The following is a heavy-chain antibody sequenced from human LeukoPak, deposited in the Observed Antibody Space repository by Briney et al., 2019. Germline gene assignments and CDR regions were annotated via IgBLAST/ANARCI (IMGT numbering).Heavy chain of an antibody. V-gene: IGHV4-39*01. CDR2: IYYSGST. D-gene: IGHD3-10*01. Sequence: SETLSLTCAVSGGSISSSSYYWGWIRQPPGKGLEWIGSIYYSGSTYYNPSLKSRVTISVDTSKNQFSLKLSSVTAADTAVYYCARRPYGSGSYPFDYWGQGTLVTVSS. CDR1: GGSISSSSYY. CDR3: ARRPYGSGSYPFDY. J-gene: IGHJ4*02.